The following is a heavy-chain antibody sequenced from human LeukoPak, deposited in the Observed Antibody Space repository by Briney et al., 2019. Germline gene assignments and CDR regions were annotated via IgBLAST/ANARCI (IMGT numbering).Heavy chain of an antibody. D-gene: IGHD3-16*01. J-gene: IGHJ4*02. CDR1: GFTFSSYS. Sequence: GGSLRLSCAASGFTFSSYSMNWVRQAPGKGLQWVSSISSSSSFIYYADSVKGRFTISRDNAKNSLYLQMNSLRAEDTAVYYCARDLFDDYSLDYWGQGTLVTVSS. V-gene: IGHV3-21*01. CDR2: ISSSSSFI. CDR3: ARDLFDDYSLDY.